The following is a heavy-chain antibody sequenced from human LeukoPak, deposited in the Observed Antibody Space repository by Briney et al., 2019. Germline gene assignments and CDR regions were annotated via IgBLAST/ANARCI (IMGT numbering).Heavy chain of an antibody. V-gene: IGHV3-30-3*01. CDR3: ARDWEGAFDI. CDR1: GFTFNTYP. CDR2: ISFDGSNK. D-gene: IGHD1-26*01. Sequence: GRFLRLSCAASGFTFNTYPIHWVRQAPGKGLEWVAVISFDGSNKYYADSVKGRFTISRDNSKNTLYLQMNSLRAEDTAVYYCARDWEGAFDIWGQGTMVTVSS. J-gene: IGHJ3*02.